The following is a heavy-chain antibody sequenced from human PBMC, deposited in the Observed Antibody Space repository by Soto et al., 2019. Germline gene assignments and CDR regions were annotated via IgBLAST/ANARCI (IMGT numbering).Heavy chain of an antibody. CDR1: GVCITSYF. D-gene: IGHD3-22*01. V-gene: IGHV4-59*01. J-gene: IGHJ4*02. CDR3: ARGYYESSHYFVGSPIFDY. Sequence: ETLSLTCTVAGVCITSYFWSGIRQTPGKGLDWIGSISFSGATYSNPSLKGRAALSVDTSENHLSLTLNSVTSADTAVYFCARGYYESSHYFVGSPIFDYCGQWSLVTVCS. CDR2: ISFSGAT.